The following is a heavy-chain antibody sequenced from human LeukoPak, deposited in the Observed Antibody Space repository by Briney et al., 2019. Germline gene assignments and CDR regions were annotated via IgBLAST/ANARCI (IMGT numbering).Heavy chain of an antibody. V-gene: IGHV4-59*02. D-gene: IGHD2-15*01. J-gene: IGHJ4*02. CDR3: ARIHRYCSGGACYVLDN. CDR2: VYYSGST. CDR1: GGSVSGYY. Sequence: SETLSLTCVVSGGSVSGYYWGWIRQPPGRGLEWIGYVYYSGSTNYNPSFKSRITISVDTSRNQFSPQLSCVTAADTAVYYCARIHRYCSGGACYVLDNWGQGTLVAVSS.